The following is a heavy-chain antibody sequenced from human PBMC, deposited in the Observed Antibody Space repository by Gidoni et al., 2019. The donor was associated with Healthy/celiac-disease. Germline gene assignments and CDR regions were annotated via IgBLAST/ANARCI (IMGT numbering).Heavy chain of an antibody. D-gene: IGHD3-22*01. CDR3: ARSGDDSSGYYGDY. CDR2: ISYNGSNK. V-gene: IGHV3-30-3*01. Sequence: QVQLVESGGGVVQPGRSLRLSCAASGFTFSSYAMHWVRQAPGKGLEWVAVISYNGSNKYYADFVKGRFTISRDNSKNTLYLQMNSLRAEDTAVYYCARSGDDSSGYYGDYWGQGILVTVSS. J-gene: IGHJ4*02. CDR1: GFTFSSYA.